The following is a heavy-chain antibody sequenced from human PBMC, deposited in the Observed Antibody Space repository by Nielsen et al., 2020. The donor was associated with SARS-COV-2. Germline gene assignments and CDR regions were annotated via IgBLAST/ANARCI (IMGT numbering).Heavy chain of an antibody. CDR1: GYSFTSYW. CDR2: IYPADSDT. J-gene: IGHJ6*02. D-gene: IGHD2-15*01. CDR3: ARSGYCSGGICYSDYYYGMDV. V-gene: IGHV5-51*01. Sequence: GESLKISCKGSGYSFTSYWISWVRQMPGKGLEWMGIIYPADSDTRYSPSFQGQVTISADKSISTAFLQWSSLKASDTAIYYCARSGYCSGGICYSDYYYGMDVWGQGTTVTVSS.